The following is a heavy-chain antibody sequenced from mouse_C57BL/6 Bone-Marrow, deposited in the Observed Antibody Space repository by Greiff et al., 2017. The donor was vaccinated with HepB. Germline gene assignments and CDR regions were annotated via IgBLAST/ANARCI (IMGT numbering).Heavy chain of an antibody. D-gene: IGHD2-5*01. CDR3: ARRDSNSFAY. J-gene: IGHJ3*01. Sequence: VKLQESGAELARPGASMKLSCKASGYTFTSYGISWVKQRTGQGLEWIGEIYPRSGNTYYNEKFKGKATLTADKSSSTAYMELRSLTSEDSAVYFCARRDSNSFAYWGQGTLVTVSA. CDR1: GYTFTSYG. CDR2: IYPRSGNT. V-gene: IGHV1-81*01.